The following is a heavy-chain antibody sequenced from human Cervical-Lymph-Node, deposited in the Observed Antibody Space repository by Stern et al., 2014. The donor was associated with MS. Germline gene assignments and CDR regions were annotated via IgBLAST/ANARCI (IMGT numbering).Heavy chain of an antibody. CDR3: GRELEEDYNYGMDV. CDR2: ISSSSTTI. CDR1: GFTFSSYS. Sequence: EMQLVESGGGLVQPGGSLRLSCAASGFTFSSYSMNWVRQAPGKGLEWVSYISSSSTTIYYADSVKGRFTISRDNAKNSLYLQMNSLRAEDTAVYYCGRELEEDYNYGMDVWGQGTTVTVSS. V-gene: IGHV3-48*01. J-gene: IGHJ6*02. D-gene: IGHD3-3*01.